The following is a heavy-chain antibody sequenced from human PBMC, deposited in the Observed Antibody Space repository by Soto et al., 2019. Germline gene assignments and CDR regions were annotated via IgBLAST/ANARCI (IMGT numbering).Heavy chain of an antibody. CDR3: ARTYGGYYDF. J-gene: IGHJ4*02. V-gene: IGHV4-28*01. CDR1: GYSISSSNW. D-gene: IGHD2-15*01. Sequence: SETLSLTCAVSGYSISSSNWWGWIRQPPGKGLEWIGYIYYSGTTYYNPSLKSRVTMSVDTSKNQFSLKLTSVTAVDTAVYYCARTYGGYYDFWGQGTLVTVSS. CDR2: IYYSGTT.